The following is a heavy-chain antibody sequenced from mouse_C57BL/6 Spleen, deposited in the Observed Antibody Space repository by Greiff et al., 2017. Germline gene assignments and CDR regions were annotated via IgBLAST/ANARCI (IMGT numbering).Heavy chain of an antibody. V-gene: IGHV1-18*01. CDR1: GYTFTDYN. CDR3: ARITMITRAMDY. Sequence: EVQLQESGPELVKPGASVKIPCKASGYTFTDYNMDWVKQSHGKSLEWIGDINPNNGGTIYNQKFKGKATLTVDKSSSTAYMELRSLTSEDTAVYYCARITMITRAMDYWGQGTSVTVSS. J-gene: IGHJ4*01. D-gene: IGHD2-4*01. CDR2: INPNNGGT.